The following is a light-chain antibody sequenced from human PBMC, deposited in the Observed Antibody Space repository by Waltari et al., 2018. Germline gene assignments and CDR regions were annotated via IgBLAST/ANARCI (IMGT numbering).Light chain of an antibody. CDR2: AAS. V-gene: IGKV1-39*01. CDR3: QQLNSYPPT. Sequence: DIQMTQSPSSLSASVGDRVTITCRASQSISSYLNWYQQKPGKAPNLLIYAASGLQSGVPSRFSGRGSGTDFTLTISSLQPEDFATYYCQQLNSYPPTFGPGTKVDIK. CDR1: QSISSY. J-gene: IGKJ3*01.